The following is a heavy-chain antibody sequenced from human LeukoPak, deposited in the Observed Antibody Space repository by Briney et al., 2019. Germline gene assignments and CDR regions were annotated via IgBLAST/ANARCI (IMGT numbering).Heavy chain of an antibody. CDR2: INPSGGST. D-gene: IGHD4-23*01. CDR1: GYTFTSYY. V-gene: IGHV1-46*01. J-gene: IGHJ4*02. Sequence: ASVKVSCKASGYTFTSYYMHWVRQAPGQGLEWMGIINPSGGSTSYAQKFQGRVTMTRDTSTSTAYMELRSLRSDDTAVYYCARDMTTVAYYFDYWGQGTLVTASS. CDR3: ARDMTTVAYYFDY.